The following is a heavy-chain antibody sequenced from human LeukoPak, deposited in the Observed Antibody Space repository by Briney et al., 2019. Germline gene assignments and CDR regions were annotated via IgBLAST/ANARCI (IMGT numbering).Heavy chain of an antibody. CDR3: AKGGKWDVTPFDY. Sequence: GGSLRLSCAASGFTFSSYAMSWVRQAPGKGLEWVSTIRGGGGSTYYADSVKGRFTISRDNSKNTLYLQVNSLRAEDTAVYCCAKGGKWDVTPFDYWGQGTLVTVSS. CDR2: IRGGGGST. J-gene: IGHJ4*02. CDR1: GFTFSSYA. V-gene: IGHV3-23*01. D-gene: IGHD1-26*01.